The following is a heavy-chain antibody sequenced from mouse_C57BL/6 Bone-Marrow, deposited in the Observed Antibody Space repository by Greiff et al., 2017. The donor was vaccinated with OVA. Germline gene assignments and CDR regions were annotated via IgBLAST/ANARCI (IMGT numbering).Heavy chain of an antibody. V-gene: IGHV1-61*01. J-gene: IGHJ4*01. CDR3: ARDYYGSSYVMDY. CDR2: IYPSDSET. Sequence: VQLQQPGAELVRPGSSVKLSCKASGYTFTSYWMDWVKQRPGQGLEWIGNIYPSDSETHYNQKFKDKATLTVDKSSSTAYMQLSSLTSEDSAVYYCARDYYGSSYVMDYWGQGTSVTVSS. D-gene: IGHD1-1*01. CDR1: GYTFTSYW.